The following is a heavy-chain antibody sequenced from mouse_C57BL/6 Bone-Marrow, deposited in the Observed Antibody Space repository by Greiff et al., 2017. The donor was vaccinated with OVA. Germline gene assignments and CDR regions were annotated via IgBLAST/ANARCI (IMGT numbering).Heavy chain of an antibody. CDR1: GYTFTDYY. V-gene: IGHV1-76*01. CDR2: IYPGSGNI. CDR3: ARAERLREYFDY. D-gene: IGHD2-2*01. Sequence: VQLQEPGAELVRPGASVKLSCKASGYTFTDYYISWVKQRPGQGLAWIARIYPGSGNIYYNEQFKGKATLTVEKSSSTAYMQLSSLTSDDSAVYVCARAERLREYFDYWGRGTAPTVSA. J-gene: IGHJ2*01.